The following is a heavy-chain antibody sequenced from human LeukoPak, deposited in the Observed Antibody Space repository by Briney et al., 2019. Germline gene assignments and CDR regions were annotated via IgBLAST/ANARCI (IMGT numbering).Heavy chain of an antibody. CDR3: ARHYSSGWYPFDY. CDR2: IYHSGDR. CDR1: GFSITSGYY. D-gene: IGHD6-19*01. Sequence: SETLSLTCAVSGFSITSGYYWGWIRQPPGKGLEWIGSIYHSGDRNFNPSLKSRVSISVDTPNNQFSLELSSVTAADTAVYYCARHYSSGWYPFDYWGQGTLVTVSS. J-gene: IGHJ4*02. V-gene: IGHV4-38-2*01.